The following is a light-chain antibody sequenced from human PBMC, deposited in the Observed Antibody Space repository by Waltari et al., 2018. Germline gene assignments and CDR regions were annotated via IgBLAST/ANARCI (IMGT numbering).Light chain of an antibody. CDR3: QQIYSAPRM. CDR1: LYIKNY. Sequence: DIQMTQSPSPLSASVGDRVLITCRASLYIKNYLNWYQQKPGKAPYLLIYAASTLHVGVPSRFSGSGSGTEFTLTISGIQPEDFAAYYCQQIYSAPRMFGQGTKVEVK. CDR2: AAS. V-gene: IGKV1-39*01. J-gene: IGKJ1*01.